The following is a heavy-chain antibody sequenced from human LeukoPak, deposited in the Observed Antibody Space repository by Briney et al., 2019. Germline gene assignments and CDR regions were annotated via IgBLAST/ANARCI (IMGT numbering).Heavy chain of an antibody. Sequence: ASVKVSCKTSGYTFTGYYIQWVRQAPGQGLEWMGYINPDSGGTNYAQEFQGRVTMTRDTSISTAYMELNRLRSDDTAVYFCASTDYYDSRGYGGSFAIWGQGTMVTVSS. V-gene: IGHV1-2*02. CDR3: ASTDYYDSRGYGGSFAI. CDR1: GYTFTGYY. J-gene: IGHJ3*02. D-gene: IGHD3-22*01. CDR2: INPDSGGT.